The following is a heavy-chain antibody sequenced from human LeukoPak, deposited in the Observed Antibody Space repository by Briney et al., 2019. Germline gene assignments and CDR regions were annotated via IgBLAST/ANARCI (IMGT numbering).Heavy chain of an antibody. J-gene: IGHJ4*02. CDR1: GGSISGGGYY. Sequence: SETLSLTCTVSGGSISGGGYYWTWIRQPAGKGLEWIGRIYTSGSTNYNPSLKSRVSISVDTSKNQFSLKLSSVTAADTAVYYCATEYSSSPHYWGQGALVTVSS. CDR2: IYTSGST. V-gene: IGHV4-61*02. CDR3: ATEYSSSPHY. D-gene: IGHD3-22*01.